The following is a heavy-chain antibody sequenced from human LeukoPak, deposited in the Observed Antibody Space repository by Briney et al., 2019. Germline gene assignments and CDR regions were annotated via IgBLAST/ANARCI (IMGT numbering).Heavy chain of an antibody. Sequence: SETLSLTCTVSGGSISSYYWSWLRQPPGKGLEWIGYIYYSGSTNYNPSLKSRVTISVDTSKNQFSLKLSSVTAADTAVYYCARGDIVGATYDYWGQGTLVTVSS. D-gene: IGHD1-26*01. CDR3: ARGDIVGATYDY. V-gene: IGHV4-59*01. CDR2: IYYSGST. J-gene: IGHJ4*02. CDR1: GGSISSYY.